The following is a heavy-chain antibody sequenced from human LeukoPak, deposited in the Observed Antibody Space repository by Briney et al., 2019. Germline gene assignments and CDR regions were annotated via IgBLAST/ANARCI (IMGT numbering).Heavy chain of an antibody. Sequence: PGESLRLSCAATGFTVSVNYMSWVRQAQGKGLEWVSVLYSSGGTNYADSVKGRFTISRDNSENTLDLQMNSLRAEDTAVYYCAAKGNGYSGSYVFAHWGQGTLVTVSS. D-gene: IGHD1-26*01. J-gene: IGHJ4*02. V-gene: IGHV3-66*01. CDR2: LYSSGGT. CDR3: AAKGNGYSGSYVFAH. CDR1: GFTVSVNY.